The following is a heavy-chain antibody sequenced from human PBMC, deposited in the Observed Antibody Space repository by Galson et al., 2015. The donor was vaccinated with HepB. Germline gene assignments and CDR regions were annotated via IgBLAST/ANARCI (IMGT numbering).Heavy chain of an antibody. CDR2: ISYDGSNK. Sequence: SLRLSGAASGFTFSSYGMHWVRQAPGKGLEWVAVISYDGSNKYYADSVKGRFTISRDNSKNTLYLQMNSLRAEDTAVYYCAKDALWFGESGPFDYWGQGTLVTVSS. V-gene: IGHV3-30*18. D-gene: IGHD3-10*01. J-gene: IGHJ4*02. CDR3: AKDALWFGESGPFDY. CDR1: GFTFSSYG.